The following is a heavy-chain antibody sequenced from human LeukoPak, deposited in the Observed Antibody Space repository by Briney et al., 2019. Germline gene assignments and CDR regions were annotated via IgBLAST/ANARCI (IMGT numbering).Heavy chain of an antibody. Sequence: TASEALSLTCAVSGGSISSGGYSWSWIRQPPGKGLEWIGYIYYSGSTYYNPSLKSRVSISVYTSKNQFSLRLSSVTAADTAVYYCAREMRTYSYRSGSEGSLDYWGQGTLVTVSS. CDR3: AREMRTYSYRSGSEGSLDY. D-gene: IGHD3-10*01. CDR2: IYYSGST. CDR1: GGSISSGGYS. V-gene: IGHV4-30-4*07. J-gene: IGHJ4*02.